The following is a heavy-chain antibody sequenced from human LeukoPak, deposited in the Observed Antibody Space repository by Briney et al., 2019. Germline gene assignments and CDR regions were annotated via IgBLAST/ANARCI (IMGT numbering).Heavy chain of an antibody. V-gene: IGHV3-21*04. Sequence: GGSLRLSCAASGFTLRSYSVNWVREAPGEGLEWVSRISSSSSYIYYADSVRGRLTISRDNSKNTLYLQIHSLRAAETAEYYCENAGFDYDSSGYWTLNNAFDIWGQGTMVTVSS. CDR1: GFTLRSYS. CDR3: ENAGFDYDSSGYWTLNNAFDI. J-gene: IGHJ3*02. D-gene: IGHD3-22*01. CDR2: ISSSSSYI.